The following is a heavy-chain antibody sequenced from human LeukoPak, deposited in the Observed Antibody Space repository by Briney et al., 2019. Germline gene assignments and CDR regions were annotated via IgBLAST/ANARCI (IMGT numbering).Heavy chain of an antibody. D-gene: IGHD2-15*01. V-gene: IGHV1-18*01. CDR1: GYTFTSYG. CDR2: ISAYNGNT. Sequence: ASVKVSCKASGYTFTSYGISWVRQAPGQGLEWMGWISAYNGNTNYAQKLQGRVTMTTDTSISTAYMELSRLRSDDTAVYYCARVGRGIDAFDIWGQGTMVTVSS. J-gene: IGHJ3*02. CDR3: ARVGRGIDAFDI.